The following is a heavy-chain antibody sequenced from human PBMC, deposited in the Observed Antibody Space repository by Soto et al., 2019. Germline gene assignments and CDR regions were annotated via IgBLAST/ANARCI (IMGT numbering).Heavy chain of an antibody. CDR3: ASLDGYCGGDCYARISLYGMDV. CDR2: ISYDGSNK. J-gene: IGHJ6*02. D-gene: IGHD2-21*02. Sequence: GGSLRLSCAASGFTFSSYAMHWVRQAPGKGLEWVAVISYDGSNKYYADSVKGRFTISRDNSKNTLYLQMNSLRAEDTAVYYCASLDGYCGGDCYARISLYGMDVWGQGTTVTVSS. V-gene: IGHV3-30-3*01. CDR1: GFTFSSYA.